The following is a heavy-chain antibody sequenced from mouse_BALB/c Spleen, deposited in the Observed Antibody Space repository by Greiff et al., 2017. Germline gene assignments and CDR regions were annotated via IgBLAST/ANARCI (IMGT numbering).Heavy chain of an antibody. CDR3: ARCYYYGSRYVRYFDV. Sequence: EVQLQQSGAELVKPGASVKLSCTASGFNIKDTYMHWVKQRPEQGLEWIGRIDPANGNTKYDPKFQGKATITADTSSNTAYLQLSSLTSEDTAVYYCARCYYYGSRYVRYFDVWGAGTTVTVSS. D-gene: IGHD1-1*01. J-gene: IGHJ1*01. CDR2: IDPANGNT. V-gene: IGHV14-3*02. CDR1: GFNIKDTY.